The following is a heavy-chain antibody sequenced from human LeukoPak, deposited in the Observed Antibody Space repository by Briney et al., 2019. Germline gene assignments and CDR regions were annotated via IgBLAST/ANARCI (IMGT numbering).Heavy chain of an antibody. J-gene: IGHJ4*02. V-gene: IGHV3-21*01. CDR1: GFTFSSYS. Sequence: GGSLRLSCAASGFTFSSYSMNWVRQAPGKGLEWVSSISSSSSYIYYADSVKGRFTISRDNSKNTLYLQMNSLRAEDTAVYYCARLLGTYFDYWGQGTLVTVSS. CDR3: ARLLGTYFDY. D-gene: IGHD7-27*01. CDR2: ISSSSSYI.